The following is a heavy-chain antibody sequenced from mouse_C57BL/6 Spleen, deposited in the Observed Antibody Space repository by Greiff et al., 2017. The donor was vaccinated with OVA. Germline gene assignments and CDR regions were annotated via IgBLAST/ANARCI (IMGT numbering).Heavy chain of an antibody. J-gene: IGHJ3*01. V-gene: IGHV3-6*01. CDR1: GYSITSGYY. Sequence: EVQLVESGPGLVKPSQSLSLTCSVTGYSITSGYYWTWIRQFPGNKLEWMGYISYDGSNNYNPSLKNRISITRDTSKNQFFLKLNSVTTEDTATYYCARDRANWAWFAYWGQGTLVTVSA. CDR2: ISYDGSN. CDR3: ARDRANWAWFAY. D-gene: IGHD4-1*01.